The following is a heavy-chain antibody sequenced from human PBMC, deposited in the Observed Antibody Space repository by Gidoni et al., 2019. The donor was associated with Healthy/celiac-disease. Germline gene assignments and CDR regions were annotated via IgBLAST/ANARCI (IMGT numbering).Heavy chain of an antibody. V-gene: IGHV3-23*01. D-gene: IGHD1-26*01. Sequence: EVQLFESGGGLVQPGGSLRLPCAASGFAFSSYAMSWVRQAPGKGLEWGSAISSRGGSTYYADSVKGRFTISRDNSKNTLYLQMNSLRAEDTAVYYCAKSRDHSGQTWFDPWGQGTLVTVSS. J-gene: IGHJ5*02. CDR3: AKSRDHSGQTWFDP. CDR1: GFAFSSYA. CDR2: ISSRGGST.